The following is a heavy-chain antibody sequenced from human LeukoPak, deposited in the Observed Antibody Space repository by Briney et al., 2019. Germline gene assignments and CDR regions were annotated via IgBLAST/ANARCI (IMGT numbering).Heavy chain of an antibody. D-gene: IGHD5-18*01. CDR3: ARGVGYSFGNCDY. Sequence: GGSLRLSCAASGFTFKDYGMHWVRQAPGQGLEWVAIIWNDGHNEYYADSVNGRFTISRDNSKNTLFLQMNNLRAEDTAVHYCARGVGYSFGNCDYWGQGTLVTVSS. CDR1: GFTFKDYG. CDR2: IWNDGHNE. J-gene: IGHJ4*02. V-gene: IGHV3-33*01.